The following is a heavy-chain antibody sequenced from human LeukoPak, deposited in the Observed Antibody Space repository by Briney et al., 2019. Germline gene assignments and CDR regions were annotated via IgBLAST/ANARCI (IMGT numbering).Heavy chain of an antibody. CDR2: IRYDGTSK. CDR3: AKETRGSYSDY. V-gene: IGHV3-30*02. CDR1: GFTFSSSG. Sequence: VGSLRLSCAASGFTFSSSGMHWVRQAPGKGLEWVAFIRYDGTSKYYADSVKGRLTISRDNSKNTVYLQMNSLRAEDTAVYYCAKETRGSYSDYWGQGTLVTVSS. D-gene: IGHD1-26*01. J-gene: IGHJ4*02.